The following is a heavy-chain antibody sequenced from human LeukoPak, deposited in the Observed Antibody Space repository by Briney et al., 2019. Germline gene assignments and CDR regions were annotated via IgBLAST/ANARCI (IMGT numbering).Heavy chain of an antibody. CDR2: ISSSSSYI. Sequence: GGALRLSCAPSGFTFSSYSMNLLRQAPGKGLEWVSSISSSSSYIYYADSVKGRFTISKDNAKNSVPLQMNSRRGEVTVVYYCARAMIVVVMTYGMDVWGQGTTVSV. J-gene: IGHJ6*02. CDR3: ARAMIVVVMTYGMDV. CDR1: GFTFSSYS. D-gene: IGHD3-22*01. V-gene: IGHV3-21*01.